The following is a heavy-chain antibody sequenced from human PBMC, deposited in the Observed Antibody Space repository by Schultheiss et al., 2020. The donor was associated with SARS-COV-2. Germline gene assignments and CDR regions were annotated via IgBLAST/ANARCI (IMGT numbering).Heavy chain of an antibody. V-gene: IGHV4-38-2*02. Sequence: SETLSLTCAVSGYSISSGYYWGWIRQPPGKGLEWIGEINHSGNTHYNASLKSRVTISVDTSKNQFSLKVTSVTAADTAVYYCAREGIPGARGYYFDNWAQGTLVTVSS. J-gene: IGHJ4*02. CDR3: AREGIPGARGYYFDN. D-gene: IGHD2-2*01. CDR1: GYSISSGYY. CDR2: INHSGNT.